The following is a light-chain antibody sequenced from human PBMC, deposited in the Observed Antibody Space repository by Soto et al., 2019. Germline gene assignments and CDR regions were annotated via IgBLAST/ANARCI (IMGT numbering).Light chain of an antibody. CDR3: QQYNGFSRP. V-gene: IGKV1-5*01. J-gene: IGKJ1*01. CDR1: QSISDS. CDR2: DAS. Sequence: DIQMTQSPSTLSASVGDRVTITCRASQSISDSLAWYQQKPGKAPDLLISDASSLERGVPSRFSGSGSGTEFTLTISSLQPDDFATYYCQQYNGFSRPFGRGTKVDNK.